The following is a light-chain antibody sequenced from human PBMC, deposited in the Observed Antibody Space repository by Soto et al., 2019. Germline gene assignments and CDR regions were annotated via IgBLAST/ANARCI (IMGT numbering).Light chain of an antibody. CDR3: QQVFDFPQP. V-gene: IGKV1-9*01. CDR2: AAS. CDR1: QGVGTS. Sequence: DIQLTQSPSFLSASVGDRVTITCRASQGVGTSLAWYQQKPGEAPKLLIYAASTLQSGVPSTFSGSGSGTEFTLTITSLQPEDFANYYCQQVFDFPQPFGPGTKVDVK. J-gene: IGKJ3*01.